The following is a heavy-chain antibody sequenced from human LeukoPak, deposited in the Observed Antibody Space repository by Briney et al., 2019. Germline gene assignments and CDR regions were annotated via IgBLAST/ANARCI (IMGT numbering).Heavy chain of an antibody. V-gene: IGHV3-30*03. CDR2: ISYDGSNK. CDR1: GFTFSSYG. CDR3: ARYSPFHV. D-gene: IGHD2-15*01. Sequence: PGRSLRLSCAASGFTFSSYGMHWVRQAPGKGLEGVAVISYDGSNKYYADSVKGRFTISRDNAKNSLYLQMNSLRAEDTAVYYCARYSPFHVWGQGTTVTVSS. J-gene: IGHJ6*02.